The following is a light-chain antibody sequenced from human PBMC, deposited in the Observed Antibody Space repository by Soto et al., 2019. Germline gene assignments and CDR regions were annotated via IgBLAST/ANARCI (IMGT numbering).Light chain of an antibody. Sequence: DIVMTPSPDSLAVSLGERAAINCKSSKSVLYSSNNKNYLAWYQQKPGQPPNLLIYWASTRESGVPDRFSGSGSGTDFTLTISSLQAEDVAVYYCQQYYSTPYTFGQGTKLEIK. J-gene: IGKJ2*01. CDR3: QQYYSTPYT. V-gene: IGKV4-1*01. CDR1: KSVLYSSNNKNY. CDR2: WAS.